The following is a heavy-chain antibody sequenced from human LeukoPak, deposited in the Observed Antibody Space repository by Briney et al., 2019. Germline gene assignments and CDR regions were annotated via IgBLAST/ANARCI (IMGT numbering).Heavy chain of an antibody. CDR1: GGSISSSSYY. Sequence: SETLSLTCTVSGGSISSSSYYWGWIRQPPGKGLEWIGSIYYSGSTYYNPSLKSRVTMSVDTSKNQFSLKLSSVTAADTAVYYCARQAGIAAIDYWGQGTLVTVSS. V-gene: IGHV4-39*01. J-gene: IGHJ4*02. D-gene: IGHD6-13*01. CDR2: IYYSGST. CDR3: ARQAGIAAIDY.